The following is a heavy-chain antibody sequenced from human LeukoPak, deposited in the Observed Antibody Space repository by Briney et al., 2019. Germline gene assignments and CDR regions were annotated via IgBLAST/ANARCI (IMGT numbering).Heavy chain of an antibody. J-gene: IGHJ4*02. Sequence: SVKVSCKASGGTFSSYAISWVRQAPGQGLEWMGGIIPIFGTANYAQKFQGRVTITTDESTSTAYMELSSLRSEDTAVYYCARFLFGGYYFDYWGQGTLVTVSS. CDR1: GGTFSSYA. CDR3: ARFLFGGYYFDY. CDR2: IIPIFGTA. V-gene: IGHV1-69*05. D-gene: IGHD3-16*01.